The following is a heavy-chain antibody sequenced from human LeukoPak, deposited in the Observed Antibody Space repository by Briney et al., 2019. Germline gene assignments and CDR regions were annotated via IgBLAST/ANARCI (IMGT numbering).Heavy chain of an antibody. D-gene: IGHD3-3*02. CDR2: IIPIFGTA. CDR1: GGTFISYA. Sequence: ASVKVSCKASGGTFISYAISWVRQAPGQGLEWMGGIIPIFGTANYAQKFQGRVTMTEDTSTDTAYMELSSLRSEDTAVYYCATTAPEHFDKNYYYYGMDVWGQGTTVTVSS. CDR3: ATTAPEHFDKNYYYYGMDV. J-gene: IGHJ6*02. V-gene: IGHV1-69*06.